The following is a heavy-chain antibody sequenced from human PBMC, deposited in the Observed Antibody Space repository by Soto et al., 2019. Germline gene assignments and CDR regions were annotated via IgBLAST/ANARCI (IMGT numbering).Heavy chain of an antibody. J-gene: IGHJ6*02. V-gene: IGHV3-7*03. CDR3: AKGRGTIYYYGMDV. CDR2: IKQDGSEK. D-gene: IGHD3-3*01. Sequence: GGSLRLSCAASGFTFSSYWMSWVRQAPGKGPEWVANIKQDGSEKYYVDSVKGRFTISRDNAKNSLYLQMNSLRAEDTALYYCAKGRGTIYYYGMDVWGQGTTVTVSS. CDR1: GFTFSSYW.